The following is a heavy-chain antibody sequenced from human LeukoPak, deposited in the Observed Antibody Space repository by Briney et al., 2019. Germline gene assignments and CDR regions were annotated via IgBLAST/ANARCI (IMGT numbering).Heavy chain of an antibody. D-gene: IGHD5-24*01. CDR1: GGSISSYY. V-gene: IGHV4-59*01. Sequence: PSETLSLTCTVSGGSISSYYWSWIRQPPGKGLEWIAYIYYSGSTNYNPSLKSRVTISVDTSKNQFSLKLSSVTAADTAVYYCARGGDGYNYFDYWGQRTLVTVSS. CDR3: ARGGDGYNYFDY. J-gene: IGHJ4*02. CDR2: IYYSGST.